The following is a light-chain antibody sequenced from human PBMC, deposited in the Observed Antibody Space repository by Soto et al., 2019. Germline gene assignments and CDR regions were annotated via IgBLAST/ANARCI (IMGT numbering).Light chain of an antibody. J-gene: IGLJ1*01. CDR1: SSDVGSYNL. CDR2: EVS. V-gene: IGLV2-23*02. CDR3: CSYAGSSTYV. Sequence: QSALTQHASGSGSPGQSITISCTGTSSDVGSYNLVSWYQQHPGKAPKLMIYEVSKRPSGVSNRFSGSKSGNTASLTISGLQAEDEADYSCCSYAGSSTYVFGTGTKVTVL.